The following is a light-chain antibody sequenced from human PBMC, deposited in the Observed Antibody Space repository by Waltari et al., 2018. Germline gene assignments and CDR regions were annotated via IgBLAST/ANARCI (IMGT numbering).Light chain of an antibody. CDR2: GAS. V-gene: IGKV3-15*01. CDR1: QSVSSN. Sequence: EIVMSQSPATLSVSPGERATLSCRASQSVSSNLAWYQQKPGQAPRLLIYGASTMATGIPAMFSGSGSGTEFTLTISSLQSEDFAVYYCQQYNNWPRTFGQGTKVEIK. CDR3: QQYNNWPRT. J-gene: IGKJ1*01.